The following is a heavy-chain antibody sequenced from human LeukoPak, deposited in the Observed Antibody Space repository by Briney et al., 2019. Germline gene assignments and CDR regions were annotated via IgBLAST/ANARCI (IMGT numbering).Heavy chain of an antibody. Sequence: GESLKISCKGSGYSFTSYWIGWVRQMPGKGLEWMGIIDPSDSDTRYSPSFQGQVTISVDKSISTAYLQWSSLWPSDTAIHYCARHETRWLASDWGQGTLVTVSS. CDR1: GYSFTSYW. V-gene: IGHV5-51*01. J-gene: IGHJ4*02. CDR2: IDPSDSDT. D-gene: IGHD6-19*01. CDR3: ARHETRWLASD.